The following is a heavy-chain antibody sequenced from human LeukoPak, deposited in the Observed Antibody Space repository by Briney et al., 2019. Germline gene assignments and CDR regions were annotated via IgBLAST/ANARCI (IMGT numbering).Heavy chain of an antibody. D-gene: IGHD3-22*01. J-gene: IGHJ4*02. Sequence: ASVKVSCKASGYTFTSYGISWVRQAPGQGLEWMGWISAYNGNTNYAQKLQGRVTMTTDTYTSTAYMELRSLRSDDTAVYYCARASDYDSSGYTFDYWGQGTLVTVSS. V-gene: IGHV1-18*01. CDR3: ARASDYDSSGYTFDY. CDR1: GYTFTSYG. CDR2: ISAYNGNT.